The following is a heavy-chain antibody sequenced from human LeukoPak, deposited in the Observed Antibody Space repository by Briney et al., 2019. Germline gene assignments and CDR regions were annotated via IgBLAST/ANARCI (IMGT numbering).Heavy chain of an antibody. Sequence: ASAKVSCKASGYTFTSYYMHWVRQAPGQGLEWMGRINPNSGGTNYAQKFQGRVTMTRDTSISTAYMELSRLRSDDTAVYYCARVTTIFGVVTILDYWGQGTLVTVSS. V-gene: IGHV1-2*06. CDR2: INPNSGGT. D-gene: IGHD3-3*01. J-gene: IGHJ4*02. CDR3: ARVTTIFGVVTILDY. CDR1: GYTFTSYY.